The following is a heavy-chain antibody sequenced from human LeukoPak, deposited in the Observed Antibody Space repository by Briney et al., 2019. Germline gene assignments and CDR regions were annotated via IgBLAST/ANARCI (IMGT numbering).Heavy chain of an antibody. D-gene: IGHD3-9*01. CDR1: GFTVSGNY. V-gene: IGHV3-66*01. Sequence: GGSLRLSCAASGFTVSGNYMSWVRQAPGKGLEWVSVIYSGGSTYYADSVKGRFTISRDNSKNTLYLQMNSLRAEDTAVYYCARDEYDILTGYPGDYWGQGTLVTVSS. CDR2: IYSGGST. J-gene: IGHJ4*02. CDR3: ARDEYDILTGYPGDY.